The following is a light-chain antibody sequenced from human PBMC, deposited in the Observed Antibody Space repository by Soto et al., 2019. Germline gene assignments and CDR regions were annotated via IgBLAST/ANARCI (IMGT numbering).Light chain of an antibody. V-gene: IGLV2-23*02. Sequence: QSALTQPASVSGSPGQSITISCTGTSSDVGGYDRVSWYQHHPGKAPTLMIYEVNKRPSGVSYRFSGSKSGNTASLAISGLQAEDEADSYCCSSIGGPIWVFGGGTKLTVL. CDR1: SSDVGGYDR. J-gene: IGLJ3*02. CDR3: CSSIGGPIWV. CDR2: EVN.